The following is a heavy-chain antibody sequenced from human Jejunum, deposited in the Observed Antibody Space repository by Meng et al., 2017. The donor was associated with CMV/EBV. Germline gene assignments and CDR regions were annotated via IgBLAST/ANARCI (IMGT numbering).Heavy chain of an antibody. CDR1: SCSYY. Sequence: SCSYYCSWIRQPPGKGLEWIGYIYYSGSTNYNPSLKSRVTISVDTSKNQFSLKLSSVTAADTAVYYCAREDIVVVPAAMGDAFDIWGQGTMVTVSS. CDR2: IYYSGST. V-gene: IGHV4-61*01. CDR3: AREDIVVVPAAMGDAFDI. J-gene: IGHJ3*02. D-gene: IGHD2-2*01.